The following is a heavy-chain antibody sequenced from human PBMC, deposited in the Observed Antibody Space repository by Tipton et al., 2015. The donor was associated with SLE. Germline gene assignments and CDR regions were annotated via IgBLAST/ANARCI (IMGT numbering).Heavy chain of an antibody. CDR2: LYHRGST. Sequence: TLSLTCAVSGYSITSGDYWGWIRQPPGKGLGWVGSLYHRGSTYYNPSLKSRLIMSVDASKNQFSLKLSSVTAADAAIYYCAGAVGTAAGLRDYWGQGTLVTVSS. CDR3: AGAVGTAAGLRDY. V-gene: IGHV4-38-2*01. J-gene: IGHJ4*02. D-gene: IGHD6-13*01. CDR1: GYSITSGDY.